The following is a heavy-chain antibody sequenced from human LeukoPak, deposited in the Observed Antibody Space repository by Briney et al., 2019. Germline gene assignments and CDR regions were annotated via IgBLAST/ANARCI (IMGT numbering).Heavy chain of an antibody. CDR3: ARDYYASGSHDP. J-gene: IGHJ5*02. Sequence: GGSLRLSCAASGFTFSSFWMTWVRQAPGKGLEWVANIRQDGSAKYYVDSVKGRFTISRDNAKNSLCLQLNSLRAEDTAVYYCARDYYASGSHDPWGQGALVTVSS. V-gene: IGHV3-7*04. CDR1: GFTFSSFW. CDR2: IRQDGSAK. D-gene: IGHD3-10*01.